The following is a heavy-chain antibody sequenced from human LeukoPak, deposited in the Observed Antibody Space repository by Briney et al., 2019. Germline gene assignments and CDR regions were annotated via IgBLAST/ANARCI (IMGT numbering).Heavy chain of an antibody. V-gene: IGHV1-2*02. CDR3: ARDWGSIKVIADY. CDR2: INPNSGGT. D-gene: IGHD7-27*01. CDR1: GYTFTGYY. J-gene: IGHJ4*02. Sequence: ASVKVSCKASGYTFTGYYMHWVRQAPGQGLEWMGWINPNSGGTNYAQKLQGRVTMTTDTSTSTAYMELRSLRSDDTALYFCARDWGSIKVIADYWGQGTLVTVSS.